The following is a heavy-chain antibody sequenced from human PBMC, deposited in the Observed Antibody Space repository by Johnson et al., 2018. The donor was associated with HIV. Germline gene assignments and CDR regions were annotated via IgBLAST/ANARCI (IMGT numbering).Heavy chain of an antibody. CDR1: GFTFTTYA. Sequence: VESGGGLVQPGGSLRLSCAASGFTFTTYAMHWVRQAPGQGLEWVAVISYDGSNEYYADSVKGRFTISRDNSKTTLYLQMNSLRAEDTAAYYCAKTRTTVTTIDAFDIWGQGTMVTVSS. CDR2: ISYDGSNE. J-gene: IGHJ3*02. CDR3: AKTRTTVTTIDAFDI. D-gene: IGHD4-17*01. V-gene: IGHV3-30-3*02.